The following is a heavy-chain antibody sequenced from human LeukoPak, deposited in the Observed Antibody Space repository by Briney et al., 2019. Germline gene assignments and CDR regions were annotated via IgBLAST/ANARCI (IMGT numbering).Heavy chain of an antibody. CDR2: INHSGST. V-gene: IGHV4-34*01. CDR3: ARSPTHSGSYGFDY. D-gene: IGHD1-26*01. Sequence: SETLSLTCAVYGGSFSGYYWSWIRQPPGKGLEWIGEINHSGSTNYNPSLKSRVTISVDTSKNQFSLKLSSVTAADTAVYYCARSPTHSGSYGFDYWGQGTLVTVSS. J-gene: IGHJ4*02. CDR1: GGSFSGYY.